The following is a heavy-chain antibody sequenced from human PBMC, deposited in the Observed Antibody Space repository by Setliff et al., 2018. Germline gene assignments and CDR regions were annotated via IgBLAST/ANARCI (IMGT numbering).Heavy chain of an antibody. V-gene: IGHV4-61*02. CDR1: GGSISSGSYY. J-gene: IGHJ4*02. D-gene: IGHD3-22*01. CDR2: IYTSGST. Sequence: PSETLSLTCTVSGGSISSGSYYWSWIRQPAGKGLEWIGRIYTSGSTNYNPSLNSRVTISVDTSKNQFSLKLSSVTAADTAVYYCARGPVMIVATGYFDYWGQGTQVTSPQ. CDR3: ARGPVMIVATGYFDY.